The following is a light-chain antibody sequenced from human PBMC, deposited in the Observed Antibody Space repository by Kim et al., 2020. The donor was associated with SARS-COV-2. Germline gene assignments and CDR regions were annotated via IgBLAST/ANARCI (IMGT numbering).Light chain of an antibody. CDR1: GSNIGSAYV. V-gene: IGLV1-40*01. CDR2: SND. J-gene: IGLJ3*02. CDR3: QSYDSNLRGAV. Sequence: QSVLTQPPSVSGAPGERVTISCSGTGSNIGSAYVVHWYHQLPGAAPKVVIYSNDRRPSGVPDRFSGSQSGPSASLAITGLQPDDEGYYYSQSYDSNLRGAVFDGGTQLTVL.